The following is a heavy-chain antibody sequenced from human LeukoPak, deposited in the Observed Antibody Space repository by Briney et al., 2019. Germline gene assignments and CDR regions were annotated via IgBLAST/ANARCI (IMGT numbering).Heavy chain of an antibody. CDR3: ARALDTSSSRYQPFEY. D-gene: IGHD2-2*01. J-gene: IGHJ4*02. V-gene: IGHV3-21*01. CDR2: ISSSSSYI. CDR1: GFTFSSYS. Sequence: GGSLRLSCAASGFTFSSYSMNWVRQAPGKGLEWVSSISSSSSYIYYADSVKGRFTISRDNAKNSLFLQMNSLRAEDTAVYYCARALDTSSSRYQPFEYWGQGTLVTVSS.